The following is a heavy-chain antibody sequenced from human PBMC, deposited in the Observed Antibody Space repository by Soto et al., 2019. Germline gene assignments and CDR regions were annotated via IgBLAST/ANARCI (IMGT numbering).Heavy chain of an antibody. D-gene: IGHD6-19*01. J-gene: IGHJ4*02. CDR2: IWYDGSNK. Sequence: QVQLVESGGGVVQPGRSLRLSCAASGFTFSSYGMHWVRQAPGKGLEWVAVIWYDGSNKYYADSVKGRFTISRDNSKNALYLQMNSLRAEETAVYYCARDLNRGSGWYLGSYYFDYWGQGTLVTVSS. CDR3: ARDLNRGSGWYLGSYYFDY. V-gene: IGHV3-33*01. CDR1: GFTFSSYG.